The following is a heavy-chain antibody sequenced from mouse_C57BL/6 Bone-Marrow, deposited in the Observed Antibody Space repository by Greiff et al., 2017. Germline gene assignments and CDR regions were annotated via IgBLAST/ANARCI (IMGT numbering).Heavy chain of an antibody. CDR3: ARSLYYYGSSYAMDY. J-gene: IGHJ4*01. CDR1: GYTFTNYW. V-gene: IGHV1-63*01. Sequence: VQVVESGAELVRPGTSVKMSCKASGYTFTNYWIGWAKQRPGHGLEWIGDIYPGGGYTNYNEKFKGKATLTADKSSSTAYMQFSSLTSEDSAIYYCARSLYYYGSSYAMDYWGQGTSVTVSS. D-gene: IGHD1-1*01. CDR2: IYPGGGYT.